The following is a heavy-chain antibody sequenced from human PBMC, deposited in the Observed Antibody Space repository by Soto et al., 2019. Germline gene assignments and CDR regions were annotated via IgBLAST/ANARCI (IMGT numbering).Heavy chain of an antibody. V-gene: IGHV4-34*01. J-gene: IGHJ4*02. CDR3: ARHYYGSGLAY. CDR2: INHSGST. Sequence: SETLSLTCAVYGGSFSGYYWSWIRQPPGKGLEWIGEINHSGSTNYNPSLKSRVTISVDTSKNQFSLKLSSVTAADTAVYYCARHYYGSGLAYWGQGTLVTVSS. CDR1: GGSFSGYY. D-gene: IGHD3-10*01.